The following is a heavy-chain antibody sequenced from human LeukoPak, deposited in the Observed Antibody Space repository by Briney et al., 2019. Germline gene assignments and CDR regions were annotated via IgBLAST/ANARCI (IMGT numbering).Heavy chain of an antibody. J-gene: IGHJ6*03. CDR1: GGSISSYY. CDR2: IYYSGST. V-gene: IGHV4-59*08. D-gene: IGHD6-13*01. CDR3: ARHNGRAAAEGDYYMDV. Sequence: PSETLSLTCTVSGGSISSYYWSWIRQPPGKGLEWIGYIYYSGSTNYNTSLKSRVTISVDTSKNQFSLKLSSVTAADTAVYYCARHNGRAAAEGDYYMDVWGKGTTVTVSS.